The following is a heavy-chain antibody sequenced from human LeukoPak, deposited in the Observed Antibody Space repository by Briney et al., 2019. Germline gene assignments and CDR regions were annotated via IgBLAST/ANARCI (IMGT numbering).Heavy chain of an antibody. V-gene: IGHV1-18*01. Sequence: ASVKVSCKASGYTFTSYGISWVRQAPGQGLEWMGWISAYNGNTNYAQKLQGRVTMTTDTSTSTDYMELRSLRSDDTAVYYCARETMDTSCFDYWGQGTLVTVSS. CDR1: GYTFTSYG. J-gene: IGHJ4*02. CDR3: ARETMDTSCFDY. D-gene: IGHD2-2*01. CDR2: ISAYNGNT.